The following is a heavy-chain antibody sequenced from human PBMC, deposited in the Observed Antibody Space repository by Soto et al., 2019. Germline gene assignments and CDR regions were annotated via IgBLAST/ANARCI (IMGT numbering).Heavy chain of an antibody. Sequence: SETLSLTCTVSGDSITSIYHWDWIRQPPGKGLEWIGAMYYTGNKNYNPSLESRVTMSVDTSKNQFSLKLSSVTPTDTAVYYCARRSSSSLGSLFDPWGRGILVTVSS. CDR1: GDSITSIYH. CDR3: ARRSSSSLGSLFDP. D-gene: IGHD6-6*01. V-gene: IGHV4-39*01. J-gene: IGHJ5*02. CDR2: MYYTGNK.